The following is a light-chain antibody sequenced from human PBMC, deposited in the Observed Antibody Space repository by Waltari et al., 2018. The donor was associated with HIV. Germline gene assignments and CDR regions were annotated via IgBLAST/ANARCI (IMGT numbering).Light chain of an antibody. CDR1: SSNIGAGYD. V-gene: IGLV1-40*01. CDR3: QSYDSSLSGYV. CDR2: GNT. Sequence: QSVLTQPPSVSGAPGQRVAISCTGSSSNIGAGYDVHWYQQLPGTAPKLLIYGNTNRPSGVPDRVSGPKSGTSASLAITGLQAEDEADYFCQSYDSSLSGYVFGTGTKVTVL. J-gene: IGLJ1*01.